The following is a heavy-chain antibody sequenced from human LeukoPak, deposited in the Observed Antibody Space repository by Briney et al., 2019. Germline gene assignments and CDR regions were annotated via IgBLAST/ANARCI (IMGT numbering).Heavy chain of an antibody. V-gene: IGHV3-30*02. CDR1: GFTFSSYA. J-gene: IGHJ6*03. D-gene: IGHD1-26*01. CDR2: IRYDGSNK. Sequence: GRSLRLSCAASGFTFSSYAMHWVRQAPGKGLEWVAFIRYDGSNKYYADSVKGRFTISRDNSKNTLNLQMNSLRAEDTAVYYCAKDSVGANYYYYYMDVWGKGTTVTISS. CDR3: AKDSVGANYYYYYMDV.